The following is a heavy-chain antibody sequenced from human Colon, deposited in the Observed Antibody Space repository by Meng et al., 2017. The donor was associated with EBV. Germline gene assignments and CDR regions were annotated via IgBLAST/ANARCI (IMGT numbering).Heavy chain of an antibody. J-gene: IGHJ4*02. CDR2: INSNWNT. CDR3: VRVRGDFDY. V-gene: IGHV4-39*07. D-gene: IGHD3-16*01. Sequence: RLKGPGPGLVKPSETLSLTCIVSGDSVSDTNHFWGWVRQAPGKGLEWVGSINSNWNTYSNPSLTSRVTMSLDTSKNQFSLKLSSVTAADTAVYYCVRVRGDFDYWGQGTLVTVSS. CDR1: GDSVSDTNHF.